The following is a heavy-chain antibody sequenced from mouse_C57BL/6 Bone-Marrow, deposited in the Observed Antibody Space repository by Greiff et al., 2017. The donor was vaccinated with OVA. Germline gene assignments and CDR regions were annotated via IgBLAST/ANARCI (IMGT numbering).Heavy chain of an antibody. Sequence: VQLQQSGPELVKPGASVKISCKASGYAFSSSWMNWVKQRPGKGLEWIGRIYPGDGDTNYNGKFKGKATLTADKSSSTAYMQLSSLTSEDSAVYICAKTGTIAYWGQGTLVTVSA. CDR3: AKTGTIAY. D-gene: IGHD4-1*01. J-gene: IGHJ3*01. CDR2: IYPGDGDT. CDR1: GYAFSSSW. V-gene: IGHV1-82*01.